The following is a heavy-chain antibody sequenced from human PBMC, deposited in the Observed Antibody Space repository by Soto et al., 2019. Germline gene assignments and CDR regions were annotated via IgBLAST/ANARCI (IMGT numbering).Heavy chain of an antibody. Sequence: SETLSLTCTVSGGSISSSYWSWFRQPPGKGLEWIGYIYDSGTTNYNPSLKSRVTMSVDTSLNQFSLKLNSVTAADTAVYYCARQFLQGPLSCSDHWGQGALVTVSS. J-gene: IGHJ4*02. V-gene: IGHV4-59*08. CDR2: IYDSGTT. CDR3: ARQFLQGPLSCSDH. CDR1: GGSISSSY. D-gene: IGHD3-10*02.